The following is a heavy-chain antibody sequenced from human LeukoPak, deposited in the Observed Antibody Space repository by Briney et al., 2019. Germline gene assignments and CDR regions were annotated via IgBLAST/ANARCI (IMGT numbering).Heavy chain of an antibody. V-gene: IGHV3-74*01. D-gene: IGHD2-8*01. CDR1: GFTFSIYW. Sequence: GGSLRLSCAASGFTFSIYWVHWVRQAPGKGLVWVSSINSDGSSTSYADSVKGRFTISRDNAKNTLYLQMNTLRAEDTAVYYCARPNLYSTSLDAFDIWGQGTMVTVSS. CDR3: ARPNLYSTSLDAFDI. J-gene: IGHJ3*02. CDR2: INSDGSST.